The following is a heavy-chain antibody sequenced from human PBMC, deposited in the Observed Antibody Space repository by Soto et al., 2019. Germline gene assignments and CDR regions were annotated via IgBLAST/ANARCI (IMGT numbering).Heavy chain of an antibody. CDR3: AGRGHTMLRGTHPYYMDV. V-gene: IGHV4-4*08. CDR1: GGSITNYS. CDR2: ISSSGTT. Sequence: QVQLQESGPGLVKPSETLSLTCTVSGGSITNYSWSWIRQPPGRGLEGIGYISSSGTTTYNPSLGRRLTIFADTSRNQFSLQLASVTAADTAVYYCAGRGHTMLRGTHPYYMDVWGKGTTVTVSS. J-gene: IGHJ6*03. D-gene: IGHD1-1*01.